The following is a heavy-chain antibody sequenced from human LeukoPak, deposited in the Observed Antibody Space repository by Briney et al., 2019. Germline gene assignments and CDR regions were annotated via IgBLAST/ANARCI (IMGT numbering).Heavy chain of an antibody. CDR3: ARGYYDSSGYYYYYYYMDV. V-gene: IGHV3-66*02. CDR2: IYSGGST. Sequence: GGSLRLSCAASGFTVSSNYMSWVRQAPGKGLECVSVIYSGGSTYYADTVKGRFTISRDNSKNTLYLQMNSLRAEDTAVYYCARGYYDSSGYYYYYYYMDVWGKGTTVTVSS. J-gene: IGHJ6*03. CDR1: GFTVSSNY. D-gene: IGHD3-22*01.